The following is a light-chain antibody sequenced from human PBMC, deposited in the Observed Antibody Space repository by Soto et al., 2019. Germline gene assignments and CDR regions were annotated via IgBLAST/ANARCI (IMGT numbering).Light chain of an antibody. CDR1: ALPKQY. V-gene: IGLV3-25*02. CDR2: KDS. J-gene: IGLJ1*01. Sequence: SYELTQPPSVSVSPGQTARITCSGDALPKQYAYWYQQKPGQAPVLVIYKDSERPSGIPERFSGSSSGTTVTLTISGVQAEDEADYYCQSADSSGNSTYVFGTGTKLTVL. CDR3: QSADSSGNSTYV.